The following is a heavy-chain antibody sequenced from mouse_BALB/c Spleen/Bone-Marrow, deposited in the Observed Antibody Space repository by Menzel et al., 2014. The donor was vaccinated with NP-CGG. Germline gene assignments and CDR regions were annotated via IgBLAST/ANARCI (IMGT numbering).Heavy chain of an antibody. V-gene: IGHV1-7*01. J-gene: IGHJ1*01. CDR3: ARDWYFDV. CDR2: INPSTGYT. CDR1: GYTFTSYW. Sequence: VQLVESGAELAKPGASVKMSCKASGYTFTSYWMHWVKQRPGQGLEWIGYINPSTGYTEYNQKFKDKATLTADKSSSTAYMQLSSLTSEDSAVYYSARDWYFDVWGAGTTVTVSS.